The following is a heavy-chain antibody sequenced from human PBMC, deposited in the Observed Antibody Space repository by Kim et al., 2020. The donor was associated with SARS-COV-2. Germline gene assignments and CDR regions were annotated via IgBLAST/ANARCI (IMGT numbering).Heavy chain of an antibody. CDR2: IYYSGST. Sequence: SETLSLTCTVSGGSISSSSYYWGWIRQPPGKGLEWIGSIYYSGSTYYNPSLKSRVTISVDTSKNQFSLKLSSVTAADTAVYYCARVQGGLRTRSAPRALYCYMDVWGKGTTVTVSS. CDR1: GGSISSSSYY. V-gene: IGHV4-39*01. J-gene: IGHJ6*03. CDR3: ARVQGGLRTRSAPRALYCYMDV. D-gene: IGHD3-3*01.